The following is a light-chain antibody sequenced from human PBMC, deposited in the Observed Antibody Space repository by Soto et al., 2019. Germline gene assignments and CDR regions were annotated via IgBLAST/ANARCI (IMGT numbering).Light chain of an antibody. CDR2: GAS. CDR3: QQYVTSPT. J-gene: IGKJ2*01. V-gene: IGKV3-20*01. Sequence: EIVLTQSPGTLSLSPGERATLSCRASQSVSSGFLAWYQQKPGQPPRLLIYGASSRATGIPARFSGSGSGTDFTLTIGRLEPEDFAVYYCQQYVTSPTFGHGTKVEIK. CDR1: QSVSSGF.